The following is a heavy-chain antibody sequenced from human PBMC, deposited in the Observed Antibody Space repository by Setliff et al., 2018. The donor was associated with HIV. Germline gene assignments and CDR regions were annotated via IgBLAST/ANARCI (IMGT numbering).Heavy chain of an antibody. CDR2: INHSEST. CDR1: GFSITDGFY. J-gene: IGHJ3*02. CDR3: ARGHSYDSYGYYLRGFDI. D-gene: IGHD3-22*01. Sequence: PSETLSLTCDVSGFSITDGFYWAWIRQSPGKGLEWIGEINHSESTNYNPSVKRRVTISIDTSKNQISLKLSSVTAADTAVYYCARGHSYDSYGYYLRGFDIWGPRTMVTVSS. V-gene: IGHV4-38-2*01.